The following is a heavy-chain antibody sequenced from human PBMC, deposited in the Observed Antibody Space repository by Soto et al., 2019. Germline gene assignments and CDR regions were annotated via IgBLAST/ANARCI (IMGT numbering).Heavy chain of an antibody. V-gene: IGHV1-69*13. Sequence: GAPVKVSCKASGGTFSSYAISWVRQAPGQGLEWMGGIIPIFGTANYAQKFQGRVTITADESTSTAYMELSSLRSEDTAVYYCARDPYSSSSNWFDPWGQGTLVTVSS. J-gene: IGHJ5*02. CDR1: GGTFSSYA. CDR2: IIPIFGTA. CDR3: ARDPYSSSSNWFDP. D-gene: IGHD6-6*01.